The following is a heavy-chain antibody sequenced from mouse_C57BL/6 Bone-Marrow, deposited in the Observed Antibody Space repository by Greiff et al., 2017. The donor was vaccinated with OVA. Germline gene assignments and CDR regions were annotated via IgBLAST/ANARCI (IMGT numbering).Heavy chain of an antibody. CDR1: GFNIKDDY. CDR2: IDPENGDT. CDR3: TFHMRGDS. J-gene: IGHJ2*01. Sequence: VHVKQSGAELVRPGASVKLSCTASGFNIKDDYMHWVKQRPEQGLEWIGWIDPENGDTEYASKFQGKATITADTSSNTAYLQLSSLTSEDTAVYYCTFHMRGDSWGQGTTLTVSS. V-gene: IGHV14-4*01. D-gene: IGHD2-3*01.